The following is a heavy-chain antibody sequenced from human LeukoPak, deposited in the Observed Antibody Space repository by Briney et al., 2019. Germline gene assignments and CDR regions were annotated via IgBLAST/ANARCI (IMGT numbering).Heavy chain of an antibody. CDR3: AKGAERGYSYGGDYFDY. J-gene: IGHJ4*01. Sequence: GGSLRLSCAASGFTFSSYGMHWVRQAPGKGLEWVAVISYDGSNKYYADSVKGRFTISRDNSKNTLYLQMNSLRAEDTAVYYCAKGAERGYSYGGDYFDYWGQEPWSPSPQ. CDR2: ISYDGSNK. CDR1: GFTFSSYG. D-gene: IGHD5-18*01. V-gene: IGHV3-30*18.